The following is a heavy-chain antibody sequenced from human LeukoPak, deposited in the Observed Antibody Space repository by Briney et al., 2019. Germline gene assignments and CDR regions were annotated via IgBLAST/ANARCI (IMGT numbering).Heavy chain of an antibody. Sequence: GASVKVSCKASGYTFTSYAMNWVRQAPGQGLEWMGWINTNTGNPTYAQGFTGRFVFSLDTSVSTAYLQISSLKAEDTAVYYCASTNPYNWNDLYYFDYWGQGTLVTVSS. J-gene: IGHJ4*02. CDR3: ASTNPYNWNDLYYFDY. D-gene: IGHD1-20*01. CDR1: GYTFTSYA. CDR2: INTNTGNP. V-gene: IGHV7-4-1*02.